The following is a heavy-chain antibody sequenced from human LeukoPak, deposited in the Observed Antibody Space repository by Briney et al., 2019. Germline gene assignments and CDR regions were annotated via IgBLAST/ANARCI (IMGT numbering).Heavy chain of an antibody. D-gene: IGHD2/OR15-2a*01. CDR3: ARVLLVPKLIDS. Sequence: SETLSLTCSVSGSSITSTYYWAWFRQPPGKGLEWIATVFQLQTVRTFYNPSLESRVTMSLDTSQNHFSLNLTSVTAAGTALYFCARVLLVPKLIDSWGQGTLVTVSS. V-gene: IGHV4-38-2*02. CDR2: VFQLQTVRT. J-gene: IGHJ4*02. CDR1: GSSITSTYY.